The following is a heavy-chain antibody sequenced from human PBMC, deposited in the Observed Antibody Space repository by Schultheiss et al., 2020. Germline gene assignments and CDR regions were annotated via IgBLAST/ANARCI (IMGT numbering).Heavy chain of an antibody. V-gene: IGHV3-33*08. Sequence: GGSLRLPCAASGLTLSTYTLHWVRQAPGKGLEWVGVIWTDETFYAESVKGRFTITRDNSVNTLYLEMNSLRVEDTATYYCARDPDRSLRRHYMDVWGMETTVTVSS. CDR3: ARDPDRSLRRHYMDV. CDR2: IWTDET. CDR1: GLTLSTYT. D-gene: IGHD3-22*01. J-gene: IGHJ6*03.